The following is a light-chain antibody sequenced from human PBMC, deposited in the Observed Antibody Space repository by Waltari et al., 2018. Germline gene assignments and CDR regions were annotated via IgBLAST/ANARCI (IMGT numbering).Light chain of an antibody. CDR3: EQSYSTPWT. J-gene: IGKJ1*01. V-gene: IGKV1-39*01. CDR2: AAS. Sequence: DIQMTQSPSSLSPSVGDRVTITCRASQSISSYLNWYQQKPGKAPKLLIYAASSLQSGVPSRLSGSGSVTDVTLTISSLQPEDFATYYCEQSYSTPWTFGQGTKVEIK. CDR1: QSISSY.